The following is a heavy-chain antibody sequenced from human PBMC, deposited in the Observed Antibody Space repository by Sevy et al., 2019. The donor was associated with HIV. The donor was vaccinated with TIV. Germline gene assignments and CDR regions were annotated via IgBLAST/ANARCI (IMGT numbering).Heavy chain of an antibody. J-gene: IGHJ3*02. D-gene: IGHD1-1*01. CDR1: GFTFSSYA. CDR3: AKVWTQAGAFDI. Sequence: GGSLRLSCAASGFTFSSYAMSWVHQAPGKGLGWVSAISGSGGSTYYADSVKGRFTISRDNSKNTLYLQMNSLRAEDTAVYYCAKVWTQAGAFDIWGQGTMVTVSS. V-gene: IGHV3-23*01. CDR2: ISGSGGST.